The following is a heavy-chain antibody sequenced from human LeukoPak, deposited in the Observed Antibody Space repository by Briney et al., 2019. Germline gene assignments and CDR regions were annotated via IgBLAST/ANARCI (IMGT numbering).Heavy chain of an antibody. CDR1: GGSFSGYY. CDR2: INHSGST. CDR3: ARGVDLIVGATTELDY. D-gene: IGHD1-26*01. Sequence: PSETLSLTCAVYGGSFSGYYWSWIRQPPGKGLEWIGEINHSGSTNYNPSLKSRVTISVDTSKNQFSLKLSSVTAADTAVYYCARGVDLIVGATTELDYWGQGTLVTVSS. J-gene: IGHJ4*02. V-gene: IGHV4-34*01.